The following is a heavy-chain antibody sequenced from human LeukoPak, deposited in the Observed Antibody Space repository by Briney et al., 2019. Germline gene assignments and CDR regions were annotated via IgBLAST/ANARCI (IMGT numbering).Heavy chain of an antibody. CDR2: ISSSGSTI. CDR3: ARDKIGEGHGFAI. J-gene: IGHJ3*02. CDR1: GFTFSSYE. Sequence: PGGSLRLSCAASGFTFSSYEMNWVRQAPGKGLEWVSYISSSGSTIYYADSVKGRFTISRDNAKNTLYLQMNSLRAEDTAVYYCARDKIGEGHGFAIWGQGTMLTVSS. D-gene: IGHD3-10*01. V-gene: IGHV3-48*03.